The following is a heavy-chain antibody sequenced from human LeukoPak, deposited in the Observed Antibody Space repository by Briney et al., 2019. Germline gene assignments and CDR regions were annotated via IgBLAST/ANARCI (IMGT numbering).Heavy chain of an antibody. V-gene: IGHV1-24*01. D-gene: IGHD4-17*01. CDR2: FDPEDGET. Sequence: GASVTVSFTVSGYTLTELSMHWVRQAHGKGHEWMGGFDPEDGETIYTQKFQGRVTMTEDTSTDTAYMELSSLRSEDTAVYYCATDLPYDYGDYAYYWGQGTLVTVSS. J-gene: IGHJ4*02. CDR1: GYTLTELS. CDR3: ATDLPYDYGDYAYY.